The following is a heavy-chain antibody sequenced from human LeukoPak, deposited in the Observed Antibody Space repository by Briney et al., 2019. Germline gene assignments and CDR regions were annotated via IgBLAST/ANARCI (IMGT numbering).Heavy chain of an antibody. CDR1: GFTFSNCA. CDR3: AREGYYYDSSGYYPDYFDY. D-gene: IGHD3-22*01. Sequence: GGSLRLSCVASGFTFSNCAMHWVRQAPGKGLEWAAVISHDGKERYYGGPVKGRFTISRDNSKNTLYLQMNSLRAEDTAVYYCAREGYYYDSSGYYPDYFDYWGQGTLVTVSS. V-gene: IGHV3-30*03. CDR2: ISHDGKER. J-gene: IGHJ4*02.